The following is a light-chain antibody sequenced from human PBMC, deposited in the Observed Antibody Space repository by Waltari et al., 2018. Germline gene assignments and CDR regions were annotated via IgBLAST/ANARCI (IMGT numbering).Light chain of an antibody. Sequence: SYVLTQPPSASVATAQTARITCRGDNVGSKSVHWYQQKPGQAPLLVVYDDSARPAGLPDRFSDSKSGNTATLTISRVENGDEADYYCQVWDTTSDRVVFGGGTKLTVL. V-gene: IGLV3-21*02. CDR3: QVWDTTSDRVV. CDR1: NVGSKS. J-gene: IGLJ2*01. CDR2: DDS.